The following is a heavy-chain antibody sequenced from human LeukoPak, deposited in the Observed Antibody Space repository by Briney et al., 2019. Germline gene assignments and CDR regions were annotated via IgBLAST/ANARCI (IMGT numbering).Heavy chain of an antibody. V-gene: IGHV1-2*02. J-gene: IGHJ4*02. D-gene: IGHD2-15*01. Sequence: GASVKVSCKASGYTFTGYYMHWVRQASGQGLEWMGWINPNSGGTNYAQKFQGRVTMTRDTSISTAYMELSRLRSDDTAVYYCARDPSKYCSGGSCYSFIDYWGQGTLVTVSS. CDR3: ARDPSKYCSGGSCYSFIDY. CDR1: GYTFTGYY. CDR2: INPNSGGT.